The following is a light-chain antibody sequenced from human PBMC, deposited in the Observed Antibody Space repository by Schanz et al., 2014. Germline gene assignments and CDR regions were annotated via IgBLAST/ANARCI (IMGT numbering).Light chain of an antibody. J-gene: IGLJ3*02. CDR2: SHD. CDR1: SSNIGSNP. Sequence: QSVLTQPPSASGTPGQRVTISCSGSSSNIGSNPVNWYQQLPGTAPKLLIYSHDQRPSGVPDRFSGSKSGTSATLGITGLQTGDEADYFCGTWDSSLTVVMFGAGTKLTVL. V-gene: IGLV1-44*01. CDR3: GTWDSSLTVVM.